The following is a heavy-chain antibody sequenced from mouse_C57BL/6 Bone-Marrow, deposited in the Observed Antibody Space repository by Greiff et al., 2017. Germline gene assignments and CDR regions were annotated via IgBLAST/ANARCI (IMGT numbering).Heavy chain of an antibody. D-gene: IGHD2-3*01. CDR2: IDPSDSAT. Sequence: QVQLQQPGAELVRPGSSVKLSCKASGYTFTSYWMHWVKQRPIQGLEWIGNIDPSDSATHYNQKFKDKATLTVDKSSSTAYMQLSSLTSEDSAVYYCARDVYDGYYGFAYWGQGTLVTVSA. CDR1: GYTFTSYW. J-gene: IGHJ3*01. CDR3: ARDVYDGYYGFAY. V-gene: IGHV1-52*01.